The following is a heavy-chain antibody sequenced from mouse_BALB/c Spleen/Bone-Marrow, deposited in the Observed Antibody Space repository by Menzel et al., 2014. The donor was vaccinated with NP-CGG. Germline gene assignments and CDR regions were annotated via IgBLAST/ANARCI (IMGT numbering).Heavy chain of an antibody. CDR2: IYPGSGST. CDR3: ARGGGYGSSWFAY. CDR1: GYTFTDYV. J-gene: IGHJ3*01. V-gene: IGHV1-77*01. D-gene: IGHD1-1*01. Sequence: VQLQQSGPELVKPGASVKMPCKASGYTFTDYVISWVKQRTGQGLEWIGEIYPGSGSTYYNEKFKGKATLTADKSSNTAYMQLSSLTSEDSAVYFCARGGGYGSSWFAYWGQGTLVTVSA.